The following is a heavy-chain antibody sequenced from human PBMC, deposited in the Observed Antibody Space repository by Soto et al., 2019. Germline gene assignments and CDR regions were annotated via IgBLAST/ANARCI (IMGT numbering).Heavy chain of an antibody. CDR1: GGFISRYY. Sequence: SEALSLTCTVSGGFISRYYWSWIRQPPGQGLEWIGYIYYSGSTNYNPSLKSRLTISVDTSKNQFSLKLSSVTAADTAVYYCAREVPGDYFDNWGQGTLVTVSS. D-gene: IGHD3-10*01. CDR2: IYYSGST. CDR3: AREVPGDYFDN. J-gene: IGHJ4*02. V-gene: IGHV4-59*12.